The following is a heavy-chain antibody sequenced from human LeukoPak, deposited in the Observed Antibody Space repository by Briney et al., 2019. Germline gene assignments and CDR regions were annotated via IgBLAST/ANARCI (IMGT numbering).Heavy chain of an antibody. CDR1: GSTFSSYV. J-gene: IGHJ4*02. V-gene: IGHV3-23*01. CDR2: ISGSGGST. Sequence: GGSLRLSCAASGSTFSSYVMSWVRQAPGKGLEWVSAISGSGGSTYYADSVKGRFTISRDNSKNTLYLQMNSLRAEDTAVYYCAKDPAPYSSSWYYFDYWGQGTLVTVSS. D-gene: IGHD6-13*01. CDR3: AKDPAPYSSSWYYFDY.